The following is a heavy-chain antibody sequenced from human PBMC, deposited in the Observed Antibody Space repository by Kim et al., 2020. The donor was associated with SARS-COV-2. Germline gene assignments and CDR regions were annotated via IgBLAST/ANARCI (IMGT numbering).Heavy chain of an antibody. CDR3: ARPSFLVRTFWYFDL. J-gene: IGHJ2*01. D-gene: IGHD6-6*01. CDR1: GGSFSGYY. V-gene: IGHV4-34*01. CDR2: INHSGST. Sequence: SETLSLTCAVYGGSFSGYYWSWIRQPPGKGLEWIGEINHSGSTNYNPSLKSRVTISVDTSKNQFSLKLSSVTAADTAVYYCARPSFLVRTFWYFDLWGRGTLVTVSS.